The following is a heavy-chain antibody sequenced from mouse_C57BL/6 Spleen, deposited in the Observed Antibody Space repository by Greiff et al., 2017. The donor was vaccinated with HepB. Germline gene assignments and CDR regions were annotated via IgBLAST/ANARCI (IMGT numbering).Heavy chain of an antibody. V-gene: IGHV14-3*01. D-gene: IGHD1-1*01. J-gene: IGHJ1*03. CDR2: IDPANGNT. CDR1: GFNIKNTY. Sequence: EVQLQQSVAELVRPGASVKLSCPASGFNIKNTYMHWVKQRPEQGLEWIGRIDPANGNTKYAPKFQGKATITADTSSNTAYLQLSSLTSEDTAIFYGARAPDYYGSSSGYFDVWGTVTTVTVSS. CDR3: ARAPDYYGSSSGYFDV.